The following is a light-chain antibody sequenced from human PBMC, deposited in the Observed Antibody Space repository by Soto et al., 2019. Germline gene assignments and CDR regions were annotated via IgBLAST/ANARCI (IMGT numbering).Light chain of an antibody. V-gene: IGLV2-11*01. CDR1: SSDVGGYNS. J-gene: IGLJ1*01. CDR2: DVN. Sequence: QSALTQPRSVSGSPGQSVTISCTGTSSDVGGYNSVSWYQQHPGKAAKLMIYDVNKRPAGVPERFSGSKSGNTASLTISGLQAEDEADYYCGSYAGSYTYVFGTGTKVIVL. CDR3: GSYAGSYTYV.